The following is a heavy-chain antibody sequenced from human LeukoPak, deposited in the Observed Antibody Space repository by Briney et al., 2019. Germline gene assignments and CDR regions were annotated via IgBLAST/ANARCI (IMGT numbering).Heavy chain of an antibody. CDR3: ARDDTGLSNFDY. Sequence: GGSLRLSCAASGFTFSSYWMHWVRQAPGKGLEWVSSISSSSSYIYYADSVKGRFTISRGNAKNSLYLQMNSLRAEDTAVYYCARDDTGLSNFDYWGQGTLVTVSS. V-gene: IGHV3-21*01. J-gene: IGHJ4*02. D-gene: IGHD3-9*01. CDR1: GFTFSSYW. CDR2: ISSSSSYI.